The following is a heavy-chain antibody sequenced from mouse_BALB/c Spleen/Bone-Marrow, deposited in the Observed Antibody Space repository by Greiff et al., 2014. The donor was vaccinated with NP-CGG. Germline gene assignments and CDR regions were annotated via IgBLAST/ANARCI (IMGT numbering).Heavy chain of an antibody. D-gene: IGHD3-1*01. CDR2: AWAGGNT. CDR3: ARDRGFNNAMDY. J-gene: IGHJ4*01. Sequence: VMLVESGPGLVAPSQSLSITCTVSGFSLTDYGVHWIRQPPGKGLEWLGVAWAGGNTNYNSALMSRLRISKDSSESQVFLKMNSLQTDDTAIYYCARDRGFNNAMDYWGQGASVTVSS. V-gene: IGHV2-9*02. CDR1: GFSLTDYG.